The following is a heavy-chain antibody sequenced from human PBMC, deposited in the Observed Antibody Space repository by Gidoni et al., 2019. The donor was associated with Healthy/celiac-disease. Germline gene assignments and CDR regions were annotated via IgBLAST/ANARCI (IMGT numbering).Heavy chain of an antibody. CDR3: AREGEQLWLPDY. CDR1: GFTFSSYA. Sequence: QVQLVESGGGVVQPGRSLRLSCAASGFTFSSYAMHWVRQAPGKGLEGVAVISYDGSNKDYADSVKGRFTISRDNSKNTLYLQMNSLRAEDTAVYYCAREGEQLWLPDYWGQGTLVTVSS. V-gene: IGHV3-30*01. CDR2: ISYDGSNK. J-gene: IGHJ4*02. D-gene: IGHD5-18*01.